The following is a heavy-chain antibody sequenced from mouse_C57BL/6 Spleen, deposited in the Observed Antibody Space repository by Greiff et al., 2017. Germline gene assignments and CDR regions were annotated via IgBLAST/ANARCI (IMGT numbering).Heavy chain of an antibody. V-gene: IGHV1-64*01. CDR1: GYTFTSYW. Sequence: QVQLQQPGAELVKPGASVKLSCKASGYTFTSYWMHWVKQRPGQGLEWIGMIHPNSGSTNYNEKFKSKATLTVDKSSSTAYMQLSSLTSEDSAVYYCARTRQSPYWYFDVWGTGTTVTVSS. CDR2: IHPNSGST. D-gene: IGHD1-2*01. J-gene: IGHJ1*03. CDR3: ARTRQSPYWYFDV.